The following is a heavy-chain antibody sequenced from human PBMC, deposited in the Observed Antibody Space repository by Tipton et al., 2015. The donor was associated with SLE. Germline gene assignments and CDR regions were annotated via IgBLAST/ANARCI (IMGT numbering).Heavy chain of an antibody. V-gene: IGHV4-4*07. CDR2: IYTSGTT. CDR3: ARHTIHFGESQSNFFDP. D-gene: IGHD3-10*01. J-gene: IGHJ5*02. CDR1: GGSISSYS. Sequence: TLSLTCSVSGGSISSYSWSWIRQPAGKGVEWIGRIYTSGTTDYSSSLKGRITISVDMSKNQFYLRLSSVTASDTAFYYCARHTIHFGESQSNFFDPWGQGTLVTVSS.